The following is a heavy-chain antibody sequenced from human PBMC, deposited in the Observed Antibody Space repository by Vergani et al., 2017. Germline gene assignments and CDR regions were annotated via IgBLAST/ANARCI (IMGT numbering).Heavy chain of an antibody. D-gene: IGHD3-9*01. CDR2: INPSGGHT. CDR1: GYTFSNYY. CDR3: AREDYGILTGYRC. Sequence: QVQVVQSGAEVKKSWASVKVSCKTSGYTFSNYYMHWVRQAPGQGLEWMGIINPSGGHTNYAQKFQGRVTMTRDTSTSTVYMELSSLRSEDTAIYYCAREDYGILTGYRCWGQGPLVAVSA. J-gene: IGHJ4*02. V-gene: IGHV1-46*03.